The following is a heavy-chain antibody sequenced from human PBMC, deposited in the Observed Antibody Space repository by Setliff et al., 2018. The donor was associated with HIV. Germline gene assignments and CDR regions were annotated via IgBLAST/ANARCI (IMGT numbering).Heavy chain of an antibody. CDR3: VVYFIGNGGRGL. Sequence: KTSETLSLTCTVSGGSISSYYWSWIRQPPGKGLEWIGYIYYSGSTNYNPSLRSRVTISLDTSTSQFSLRLNSVTAADTAHYFCVVYFIGNGGRGLWGQGTQVTVSS. CDR2: IYYSGST. D-gene: IGHD2-15*01. J-gene: IGHJ4*02. CDR1: GGSISSYY. V-gene: IGHV4-59*01.